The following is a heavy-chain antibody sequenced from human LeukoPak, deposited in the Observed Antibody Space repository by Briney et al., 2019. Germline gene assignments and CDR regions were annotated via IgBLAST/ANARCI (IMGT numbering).Heavy chain of an antibody. CDR1: GFTFSSYS. V-gene: IGHV3-21*01. J-gene: IGHJ6*02. Sequence: PGGSLRLSCAASGFTFSSYSMSWVRQAPGKGLEWVSSISSSSSYIYYADSVKGRFTISRDNAKNSLYLQMNSLRAEDTAVYYCALLSAAAANHYYYYYGMDVWGQGTTVTVSS. D-gene: IGHD6-13*01. CDR3: ALLSAAAANHYYYYYGMDV. CDR2: ISSSSSYI.